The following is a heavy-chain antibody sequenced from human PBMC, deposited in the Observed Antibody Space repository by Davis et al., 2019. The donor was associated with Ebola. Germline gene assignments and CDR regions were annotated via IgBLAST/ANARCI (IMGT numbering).Heavy chain of an antibody. CDR2: INWNGDTT. Sequence: PGGSLRLSCAASGFSFDDFGLSWVRQAPGKGLEWVSGINWNGDTTSYADSVKGRLTISRDNSKNTLYLQMNSLRAEDTAVYYCAKVRYSKEEYYYYGMDVWGQGTTVTVSS. CDR1: GFSFDDFG. V-gene: IGHV3-20*04. CDR3: AKVRYSKEEYYYYGMDV. D-gene: IGHD4-11*01. J-gene: IGHJ6*02.